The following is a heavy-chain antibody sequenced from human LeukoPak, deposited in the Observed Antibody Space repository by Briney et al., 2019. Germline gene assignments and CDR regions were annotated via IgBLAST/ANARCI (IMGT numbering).Heavy chain of an antibody. CDR3: ARAEAYYYDRGD. CDR2: INPNIGGT. CDR1: GGTFSSYA. J-gene: IGHJ4*02. D-gene: IGHD3-22*01. V-gene: IGHV1-2*02. Sequence: ASVKVSCKASGGTFSSYAISWVRQAPGQGLEWMGWINPNIGGTNYAQKFQGRVTMTRDTSISTAYMELSRLTFDDTAVYYCARAEAYYYDRGDWGQGTLVTVSS.